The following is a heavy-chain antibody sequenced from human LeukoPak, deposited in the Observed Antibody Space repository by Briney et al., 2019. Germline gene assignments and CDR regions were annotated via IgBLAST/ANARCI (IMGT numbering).Heavy chain of an antibody. J-gene: IGHJ4*02. CDR3: ARVNNEKWLALDY. CDR1: GYTFTGYY. V-gene: IGHV1-2*02. Sequence: ASVKVSCKASGYTFTGYYMHWVRQAPGQGLEWMGWINPNSGGTNYAQKFQGRVTMTRDTSISTAYMELSRLRSDDTAVYYCARVNNEKWLALDYWGQGTLVAVSS. CDR2: INPNSGGT. D-gene: IGHD6-19*01.